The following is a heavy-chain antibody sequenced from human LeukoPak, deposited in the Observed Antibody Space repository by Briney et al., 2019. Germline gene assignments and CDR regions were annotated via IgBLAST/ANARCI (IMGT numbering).Heavy chain of an antibody. Sequence: GGSLRLSCAASGFTFSSYGMSWVRQAPGKGLEWVSALSGSGGSTSYADSVKGRFTISRDNSKNTLYLQMNSLRAEDTAVYYCAKDGVIVVVYHYFDYWGQGTLVTVSS. CDR3: AKDGVIVVVYHYFDY. CDR1: GFTFSSYG. D-gene: IGHD3-22*01. J-gene: IGHJ4*02. CDR2: LSGSGGST. V-gene: IGHV3-23*01.